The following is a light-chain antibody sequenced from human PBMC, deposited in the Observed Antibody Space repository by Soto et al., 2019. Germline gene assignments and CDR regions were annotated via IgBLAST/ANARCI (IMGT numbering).Light chain of an antibody. V-gene: IGKV3-20*01. CDR3: QQGHSFPYT. CDR1: QSVSSSY. Sequence: EIVLTQSPGTLSLSPGERATLSCRASQSVSSSYLAWYQQKPGQAPRLLIYGASSRATGIPDRFSGSGSGTDFTLTISRLEPEDFATYYCQQGHSFPYTFGQGTKLEI. CDR2: GAS. J-gene: IGKJ2*01.